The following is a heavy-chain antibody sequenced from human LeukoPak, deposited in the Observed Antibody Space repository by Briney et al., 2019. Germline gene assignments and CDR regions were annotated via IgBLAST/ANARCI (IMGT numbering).Heavy chain of an antibody. J-gene: IGHJ5*02. CDR2: IYYSGSA. Sequence: QASETLSLTCTVSGGSISSGGYYWSWIRQHPGKGLEWIGYIYYSGSAYYNPSLKSRVTISVDTSKNQFSLKLSSVTAADTAVYYCARGRRSTIRKNWFDPWGQGTLVTVSS. CDR3: ARGRRSTIRKNWFDP. V-gene: IGHV4-31*03. CDR1: GGSISSGGYY. D-gene: IGHD5-24*01.